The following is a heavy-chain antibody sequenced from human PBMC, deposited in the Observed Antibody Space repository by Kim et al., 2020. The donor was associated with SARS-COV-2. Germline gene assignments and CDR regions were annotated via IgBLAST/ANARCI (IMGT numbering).Heavy chain of an antibody. J-gene: IGHJ4*02. CDR3: ARDGDDSSGYYYRAIDY. V-gene: IGHV1-46*01. Sequence: FQGRVTMTRDTSTSTVYMELSSLRSEDTAVYYCARDGDDSSGYYYRAIDYWGQGTLVTVSS. D-gene: IGHD3-22*01.